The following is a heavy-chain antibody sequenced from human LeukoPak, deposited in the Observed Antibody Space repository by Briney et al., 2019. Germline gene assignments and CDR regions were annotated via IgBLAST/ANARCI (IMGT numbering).Heavy chain of an antibody. D-gene: IGHD5-18*01. CDR3: ARGPDSGYSYGVDY. CDR1: GGSIGSSSYY. CDR2: IYYSGST. Sequence: SETLSLTWTVSGGSIGSSSYYWGWIRQPPGTGLEWIGSIYYSGSTYYNPSLKSRVTISVDTSKNQFSLKLSSVTAADTAVYYCARGPDSGYSYGVDYWGQGTLVTVSS. V-gene: IGHV4-39*07. J-gene: IGHJ4*02.